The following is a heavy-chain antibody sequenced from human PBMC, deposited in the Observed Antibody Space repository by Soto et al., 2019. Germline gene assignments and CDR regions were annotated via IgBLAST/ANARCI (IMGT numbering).Heavy chain of an antibody. Sequence: GASVKVSCKASGGTFSSYAISWVRQAPGQGLEWMGGIIPIFGTANYAQKFQGRVTITADESTSTAYMELSSLRSEDTAVYYCARDSLEANWPYYYYGMDVWGQGTTVTVSS. V-gene: IGHV1-69*13. D-gene: IGHD3-3*01. CDR1: GGTFSSYA. J-gene: IGHJ6*02. CDR2: IIPIFGTA. CDR3: ARDSLEANWPYYYYGMDV.